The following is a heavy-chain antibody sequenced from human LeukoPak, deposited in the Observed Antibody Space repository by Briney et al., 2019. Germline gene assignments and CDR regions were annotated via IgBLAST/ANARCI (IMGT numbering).Heavy chain of an antibody. CDR1: GYTFTAYY. CDR2: INSKDGGT. CDR3: ARGSTRDF. J-gene: IGHJ4*02. D-gene: IGHD1-1*01. V-gene: IGHV1-2*06. Sequence: ASVKASCKASGYTFTAYYIHWVRQAPGQGLEWMGRINSKDGGTNYTQRFQGRVAMTRDTSINTAYLELSSLTSDDTAVYYCARGSTRDFWGQGTPLIVSS.